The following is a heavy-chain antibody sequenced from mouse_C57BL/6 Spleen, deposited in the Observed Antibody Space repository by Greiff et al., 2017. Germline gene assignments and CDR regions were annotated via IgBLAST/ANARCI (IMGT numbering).Heavy chain of an antibody. CDR1: GYSITSGYY. J-gene: IGHJ3*01. Sequence: EVKLVESGPGLVKPSQSLSLTCSVTGYSITSGYYWNWIRQFPGNKLEWMGYISYDGSNNYNPSLKNRISITRDTSKNQFFLKLNSVTTEDTATYYCARALYDGPFAYWGQGTLVTVSA. CDR3: ARALYDGPFAY. CDR2: ISYDGSN. D-gene: IGHD2-3*01. V-gene: IGHV3-6*01.